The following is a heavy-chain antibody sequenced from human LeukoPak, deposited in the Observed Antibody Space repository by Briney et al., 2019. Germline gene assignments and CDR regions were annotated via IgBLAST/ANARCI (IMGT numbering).Heavy chain of an antibody. J-gene: IGHJ4*02. CDR2: IWYDGDNK. D-gene: IGHD2-15*01. CDR3: ARDHGVVVAALTFDY. Sequence: GGSLRLSCAASGFTFSSYAMHWVRQAPGKGLEWVALIWYDGDNKYYADSLKGRFTISRDNSKNTLYLQMNSLRAEDTAVYYCARDHGVVVAALTFDYWGRGTLVTVSS. V-gene: IGHV3-33*01. CDR1: GFTFSSYA.